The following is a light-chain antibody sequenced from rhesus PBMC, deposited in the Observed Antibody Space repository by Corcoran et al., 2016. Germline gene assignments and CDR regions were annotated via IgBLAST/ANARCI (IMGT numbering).Light chain of an antibody. CDR2: YAS. J-gene: IGKJ4*01. Sequence: DIQMTQSPSSLSTSVGDTVTIPCRASQGISNYLAWYQQKPGKAPKPLIFYASKLESGVPSRFSGNGAGTDFTLTIGSLQPEDFAVYSCQQHYTYPLTFGGGTKVELE. V-gene: IGKV1S14*01. CDR1: QGISNY. CDR3: QQHYTYPLT.